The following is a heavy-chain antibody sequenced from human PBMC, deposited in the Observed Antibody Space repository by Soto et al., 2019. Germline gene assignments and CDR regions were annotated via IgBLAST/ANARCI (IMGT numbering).Heavy chain of an antibody. CDR1: GFTFSSYA. D-gene: IGHD2-2*01. CDR3: AKDQPVVVRLRANFDY. CDR2: ISGSGGST. Sequence: GGSLRLSCAASGFTFSSYAMSWVRQAPGKGLEWVSAISGSGGSTYYADSVKGRFTISRDNSKNTLYLQMNSLRAEDTAVYYCAKDQPVVVRLRANFDYWGQGTLVTVSS. J-gene: IGHJ4*02. V-gene: IGHV3-23*01.